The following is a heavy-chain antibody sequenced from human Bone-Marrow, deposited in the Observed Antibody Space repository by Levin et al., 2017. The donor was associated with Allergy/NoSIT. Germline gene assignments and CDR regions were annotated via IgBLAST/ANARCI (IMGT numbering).Heavy chain of an antibody. V-gene: IGHV3-30*03. J-gene: IGHJ4*02. D-gene: IGHD1-26*01. CDR1: GFTLSYYG. CDR3: ARLGVVSGNRAWVDY. CDR2: ISYDGRTT. Sequence: PGESLKISCAASGFTLSYYGMHWVRQAPGKGLEWVSFISYDGRTTKYADSVKGRFTVSRDNSDNTLSLQMNSLTAGDTAMYYCARLGVVSGNRAWVDYWGQGTLVTVSS.